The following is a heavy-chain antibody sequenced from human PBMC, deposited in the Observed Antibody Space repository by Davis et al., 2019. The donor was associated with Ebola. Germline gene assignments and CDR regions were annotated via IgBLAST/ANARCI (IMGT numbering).Heavy chain of an antibody. CDR1: GFTFSSYA. CDR2: ISGSGGST. J-gene: IGHJ4*02. Sequence: GESLKISCAASGFTFSSYAMSWVRQAPGKGLEWVSAISGSGGSTYYADSVKGRFTISRDNSKNTLYLQMNSLRAEDTAVYYCAKETRSWSGYLTLDYWGQGTLVTVSS. D-gene: IGHD3-3*01. V-gene: IGHV3-23*01. CDR3: AKETRSWSGYLTLDY.